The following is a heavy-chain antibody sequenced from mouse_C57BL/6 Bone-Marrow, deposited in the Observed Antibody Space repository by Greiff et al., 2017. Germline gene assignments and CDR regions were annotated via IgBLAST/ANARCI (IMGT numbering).Heavy chain of an antibody. V-gene: IGHV14-4*01. D-gene: IGHD2-5*01. Sequence: VQLQQSGAELVRPGASVKLSCTASGFNIKDDYMHWVKQRPEQGLEWIGWSDPENGDTEYASKFQGKATITADTSSNTAYLQLSSPTSEDTAVYYCTFYSNWGYWGQGTTLTVSS. CDR3: TFYSNWGY. J-gene: IGHJ2*01. CDR1: GFNIKDDY. CDR2: SDPENGDT.